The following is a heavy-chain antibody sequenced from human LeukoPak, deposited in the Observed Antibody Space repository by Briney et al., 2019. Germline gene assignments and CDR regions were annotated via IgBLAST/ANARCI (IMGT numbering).Heavy chain of an antibody. D-gene: IGHD4-23*01. CDR3: ARRAGGYSHPYDY. V-gene: IGHV3-11*01. CDR2: ISSSGSTI. Sequence: GGSLRLSCAASGFTFSDYYMSWLRQAPGKGLEWVSYISSSGSTIYYADSVKGRFTISRDNSKNTLYLQMNSLRAEDTAVYYCARRAGGYSHPYDYWGQGILVTVSS. CDR1: GFTFSDYY. J-gene: IGHJ4*02.